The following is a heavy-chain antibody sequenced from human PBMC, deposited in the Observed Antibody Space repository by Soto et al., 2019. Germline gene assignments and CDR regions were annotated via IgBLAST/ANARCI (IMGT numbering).Heavy chain of an antibody. Sequence: EVQLVEFGGGLVKPGGSLRLSCAASGFSFSSYSMNWVRQAPGTGLEWVSSISSSSSYIYYADSVKGRFTISRDNAKNSLYLQMNSLRAEDTAVYYCARDLYCSSSSCYQGFVDYGGQGTLVTVSA. CDR1: GFSFSSYS. CDR2: ISSSSSYI. CDR3: ARDLYCSSSSCYQGFVDY. J-gene: IGHJ4*02. D-gene: IGHD2-2*01. V-gene: IGHV3-21*01.